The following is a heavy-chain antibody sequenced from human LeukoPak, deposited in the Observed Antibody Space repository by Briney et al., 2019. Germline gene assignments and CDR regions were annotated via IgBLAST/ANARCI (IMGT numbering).Heavy chain of an antibody. D-gene: IGHD2-21*02. CDR3: ARVPSLYCDGDCYFDY. Sequence: SETLSLTCTVSGGSISSYYWSWIRQPPGKGLEWIGYIYHSGSTKYNPSLKSRVTISVDTSKNQFSLKLSSVTAADTAVYYCARVPSLYCDGDCYFDYWGRGTLVTVSS. CDR1: GGSISSYY. J-gene: IGHJ4*02. V-gene: IGHV4-59*01. CDR2: IYHSGST.